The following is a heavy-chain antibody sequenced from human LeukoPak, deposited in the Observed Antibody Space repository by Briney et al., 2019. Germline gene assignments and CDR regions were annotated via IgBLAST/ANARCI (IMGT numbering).Heavy chain of an antibody. CDR1: GGSFSGYY. CDR2: INHSGST. D-gene: IGHD5-12*01. J-gene: IGHJ4*02. Sequence: LSETLSLTCAVYGGSFSGYYWSWLRQPPGKGLEWIGEINHSGSTNYNPSLKSRVTISVDTSKNQFSLKLSSVTAADTAVYYCARGRPPSGYDFSYWGQGTLVTVSS. V-gene: IGHV4-34*01. CDR3: ARGRPPSGYDFSY.